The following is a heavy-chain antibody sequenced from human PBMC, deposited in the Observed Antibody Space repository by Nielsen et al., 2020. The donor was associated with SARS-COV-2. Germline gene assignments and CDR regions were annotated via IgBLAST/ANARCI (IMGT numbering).Heavy chain of an antibody. CDR3: ARVDEAGANFVDS. V-gene: IGHV1-2*06. CDR2: INPYSGGT. J-gene: IGHJ4*02. Sequence: ASVKVSCKASGYTFPDYYIHWVRQAPGQGLEWMGRINPYSGGTNYAQKFQGRVTMTTDTSTTTVYMELRSLRLDDTAVYYCARVDEAGANFVDSWGQGTQVTVSS. CDR1: GYTFPDYY. D-gene: IGHD1-26*01.